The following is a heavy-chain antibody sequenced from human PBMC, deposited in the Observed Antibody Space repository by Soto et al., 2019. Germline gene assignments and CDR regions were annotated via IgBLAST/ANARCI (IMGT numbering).Heavy chain of an antibody. CDR2: ISYSGGS. J-gene: IGHJ4*02. CDR1: GAPINSDY. CDR3: ARLSPVGLSGWYDQYYFDY. Sequence: LSLTCTVSGAPINSDYWSWIRQPPGKGLEWIGNISYSGGSNPNPALKSRVTLSLDTFNNQFSLTLTSVTAADTAMYYCARLSPVGLSGWYDQYYFDYWGQGTLVTVS. D-gene: IGHD6-19*01. V-gene: IGHV4-59*01.